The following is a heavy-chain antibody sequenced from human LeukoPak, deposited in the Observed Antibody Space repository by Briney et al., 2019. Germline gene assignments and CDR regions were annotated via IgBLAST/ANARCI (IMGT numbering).Heavy chain of an antibody. Sequence: GGSLRLSCAASGFTFDDYTMHWVRQAPGRDLEWVSLISWDGGSTYYADSVKGRFTISRDNSKNSPYLQMNSLRTEDTALYYCAKDSSVAAVINYFDYWGQGTLVTVSS. CDR3: AKDSSVAAVINYFDY. D-gene: IGHD6-13*01. CDR2: ISWDGGST. V-gene: IGHV3-43*01. CDR1: GFTFDDYT. J-gene: IGHJ4*02.